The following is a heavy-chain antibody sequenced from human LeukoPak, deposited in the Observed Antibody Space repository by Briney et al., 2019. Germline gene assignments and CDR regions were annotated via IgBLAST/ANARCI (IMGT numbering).Heavy chain of an antibody. V-gene: IGHV1-8*01. CDR2: MNPYNVNT. CDR3: ARVLDYDILTGYW. CDR1: GYTFTSYD. J-gene: IGHJ4*02. Sequence: GASVKVSCKASGYTFTSYDINWVRQATGQGLEWMGWMNPYNVNTVYAQKFQGRVTMTRNTSTSTAYMDLSSLRSDDTAVYYCARVLDYDILTGYWWGQGTLVTVSS. D-gene: IGHD3-9*01.